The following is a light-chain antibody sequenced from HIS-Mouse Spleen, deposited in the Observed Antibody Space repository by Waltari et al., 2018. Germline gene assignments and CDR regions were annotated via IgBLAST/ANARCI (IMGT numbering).Light chain of an antibody. CDR1: QSVLYSSNNKNY. Sequence: DIVMTQSPDSLAVSLGERATINCKSSQSVLYSSNNKNYLAWYQQKPGQPPMLLIYWASTRESGVPDRFSGSWSGTDFTLTISSLQAEDVAVYYCQQYYSTPYTFGQGTKLEIK. J-gene: IGKJ2*01. CDR3: QQYYSTPYT. CDR2: WAS. V-gene: IGKV4-1*01.